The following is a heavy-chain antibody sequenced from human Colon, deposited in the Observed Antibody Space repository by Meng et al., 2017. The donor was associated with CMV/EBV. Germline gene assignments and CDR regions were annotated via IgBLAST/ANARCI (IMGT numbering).Heavy chain of an antibody. CDR1: GYIFTSYW. CDR2: IDPTDSYS. V-gene: IGHV5-10-1*01. J-gene: IGHJ4*02. CDR3: AAFTFGGVILGH. D-gene: IGHD3-16*02. Sequence: SCKGSGYIFTSYWSSWVRQMPGKGLEWMGRIDPTDSYSNYSPSFQGHVTISVDKSINTAYLQWSSLKASDTAMYYCAAFTFGGVILGHWGQGTLVTVSS.